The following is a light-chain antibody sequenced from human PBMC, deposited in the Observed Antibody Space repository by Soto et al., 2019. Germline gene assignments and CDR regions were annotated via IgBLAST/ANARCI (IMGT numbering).Light chain of an antibody. Sequence: QSVLPQPASVSESPGQSITISCTGTSSDVGSYKFVSWYQHHPGTAPKLMIYEDSKRPSGVSDRFSGSKSGNTASLTISGLQAEDEADYYCSSYTSSSTYVFGTGTKVTVL. J-gene: IGLJ1*01. CDR1: SSDVGSYKF. CDR2: EDS. CDR3: SSYTSSSTYV. V-gene: IGLV2-14*02.